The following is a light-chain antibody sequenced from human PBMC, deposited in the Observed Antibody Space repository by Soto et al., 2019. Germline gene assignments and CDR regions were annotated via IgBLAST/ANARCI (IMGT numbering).Light chain of an antibody. CDR2: DAS. J-gene: IGKJ2*01. CDR3: QQRSNWRNT. Sequence: EIVLTQSPATLSLSPGERATLSCRASQSVSSYLAWYQQKPGQAPRLLIYDASNRATGIPARFSGSGSGTDFTLTISSQEPEDFAVYYCQQRSNWRNTFGQGTKLEIK. V-gene: IGKV3-11*01. CDR1: QSVSSY.